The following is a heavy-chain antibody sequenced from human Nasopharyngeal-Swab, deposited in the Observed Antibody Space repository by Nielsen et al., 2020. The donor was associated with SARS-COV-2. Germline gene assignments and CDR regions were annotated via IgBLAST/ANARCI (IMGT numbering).Heavy chain of an antibody. CDR2: ISSSSSYI. V-gene: IGHV3-21*01. CDR3: ARAEGGLYAPDY. CDR1: GFTFSSYS. J-gene: IGHJ4*02. Sequence: KLSCAASGFTFSSYSMNWVRQAPGKGLEWVSSISSSSSYIYYADSVKGRFTISRDNAKNSLYLQMNSLRAEDTAVYYCARAEGGLYAPDYWGQGTLVTVSS. D-gene: IGHD2-8*01.